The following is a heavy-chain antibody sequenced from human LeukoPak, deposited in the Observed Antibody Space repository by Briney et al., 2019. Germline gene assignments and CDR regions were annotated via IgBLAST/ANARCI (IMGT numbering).Heavy chain of an antibody. Sequence: GGSLRLSCAASGFTSSDYYMSWIRQAPGKGLEWVSYISSSSSYTNYADSVKGRFTISRDNAKNSLYLKMNRLRAEDTAVYYCARGNTGYSSSWYLDYWGQGTLVTVSS. V-gene: IGHV3-11*05. CDR1: GFTSSDYY. CDR3: ARGNTGYSSSWYLDY. CDR2: ISSSSSYT. D-gene: IGHD6-13*01. J-gene: IGHJ4*02.